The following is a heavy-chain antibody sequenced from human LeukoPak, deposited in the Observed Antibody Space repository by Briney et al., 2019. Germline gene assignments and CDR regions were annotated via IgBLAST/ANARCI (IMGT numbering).Heavy chain of an antibody. CDR1: GFTFSSYG. CDR2: IWYDGSNK. CDR3: AGDGEQQLVLDY. J-gene: IGHJ4*02. Sequence: LTGGSLGLSCAASGFTFSSYGMHWVRQAPGKGLEWVAVIWYDGSNKYYADSVKGRFTISRDNSKNTLYLQMNSLRAEDTAVYYCAGDGEQQLVLDYWGQGTLVTVSS. V-gene: IGHV3-33*01. D-gene: IGHD6-13*01.